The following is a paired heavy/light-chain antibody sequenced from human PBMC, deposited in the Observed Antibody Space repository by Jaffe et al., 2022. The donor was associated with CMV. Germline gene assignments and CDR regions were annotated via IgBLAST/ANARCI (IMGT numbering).Light chain of an antibody. J-gene: IGKJ1*01. Sequence: DIQMTQSPSTLSASVGDRVTITCRASQSISSWLAWYQQKPGKAPKLLIYKASSLETGVPSRFSGSGSGTEFTLTISSLQPDDFATYYCQQYNSYPWTFGQGTKVEIK. CDR3: QQYNSYPWT. CDR2: KAS. CDR1: QSISSW. V-gene: IGKV1-5*03.
Heavy chain of an antibody. Sequence: QVQLQQWGAGLLKPSETLSLTCAVSGGSFSGYYWSWIRQPPGKGLEWIGEINRSGSSNYNPSLKSRVTMSVDTSKNHFSLKLNSVTAADTAVYYCARGQKMSGYYPRTFDYWGQGTLVTVSS. D-gene: IGHD3-3*01. CDR3: ARGQKMSGYYPRTFDY. V-gene: IGHV4-34*02. CDR2: INRSGSS. CDR1: GGSFSGYY. J-gene: IGHJ4*02.